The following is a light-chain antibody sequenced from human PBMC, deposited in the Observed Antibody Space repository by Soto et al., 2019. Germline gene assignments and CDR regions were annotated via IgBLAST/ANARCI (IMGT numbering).Light chain of an antibody. CDR1: QSISSW. CDR3: QQDDKCPFT. J-gene: IGKJ5*01. V-gene: IGKV1D-16*01. CDR2: AAS. Sequence: DIQMTQNPWSLSASFGCIFTITCRASQSISSWLAWYQQKPEKAPKSLIYAASSLQSGVPSRFNGSGSGTDFTLTISNLQPEDFTTYYCQQDDKCPFTFGQGRRLEI.